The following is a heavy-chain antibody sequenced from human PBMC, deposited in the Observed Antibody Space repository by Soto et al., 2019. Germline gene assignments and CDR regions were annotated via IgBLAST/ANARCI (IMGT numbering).Heavy chain of an antibody. CDR3: ARGAQLWGDYYYYGMDV. V-gene: IGHV1-69*01. J-gene: IGHJ6*02. CDR2: IIPIFGTA. D-gene: IGHD5-18*01. CDR1: GGTFSSYA. Sequence: QVQLVQSGAEVKKPGSSVKVSCKASGGTFSSYAISWVRQAPGQGLEWMGGIIPIFGTANYAQKFQGRVTITADESTSTAYMELSSLRYEDTAVYYCARGAQLWGDYYYYGMDVWGQGTTVTVSS.